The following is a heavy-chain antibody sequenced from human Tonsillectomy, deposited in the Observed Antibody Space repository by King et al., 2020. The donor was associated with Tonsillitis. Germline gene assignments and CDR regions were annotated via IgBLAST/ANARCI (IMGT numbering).Heavy chain of an antibody. CDR3: AGTRSSAFCYAF. CDR1: GGSLSSHH. J-gene: IGHJ4*02. D-gene: IGHD2-2*01. V-gene: IGHV4-59*11. CDR2: LYYSGST. Sequence: VQLQESGPGLVKPSETLSLTCTVSGGSLSSHHWSWVRQSPGKGLEWIGYLYYSGSTKYNPSLKSRVTISGDTAKNQFSLKLASVTAADSAVYFCAGTRSSAFCYAFWGQGSLVTVSS.